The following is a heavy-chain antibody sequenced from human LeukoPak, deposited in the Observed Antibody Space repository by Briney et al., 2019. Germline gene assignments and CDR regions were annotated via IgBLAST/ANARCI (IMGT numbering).Heavy chain of an antibody. J-gene: IGHJ4*02. CDR1: GFTFSSYW. D-gene: IGHD5-18*01. CDR3: AKDWIQFNRVFDCFDS. V-gene: IGHV3-74*01. Sequence: GGSLRLSCAASGFTFSSYWMHWVRQAPGKGLEWVAPIGNTETFYADSVTGRFTISRDNSKNTVNLQMNRLRVEDTAIYYCAKDWIQFNRVFDCFDSWGQGTLVTVSS. CDR2: IGNTET.